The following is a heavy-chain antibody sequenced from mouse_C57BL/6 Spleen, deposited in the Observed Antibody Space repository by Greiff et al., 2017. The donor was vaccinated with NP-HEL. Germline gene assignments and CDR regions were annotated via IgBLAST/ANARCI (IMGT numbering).Heavy chain of an antibody. CDR1: GYTFTGYW. CDR3: ARSLNLYGSSYDGFAY. D-gene: IGHD1-1*01. CDR2: ILPGSGST. V-gene: IGHV1-9*01. J-gene: IGHJ3*01. Sequence: LQESGAELMKPGASVKLSCKATGYTFTGYWIEWVKQRPGHGLEWIGEILPGSGSTNYNEKFKGKATFTADTSSNTAYMQLSSLTTEDSAIYYCARSLNLYGSSYDGFAYWGQGTLVTVSA.